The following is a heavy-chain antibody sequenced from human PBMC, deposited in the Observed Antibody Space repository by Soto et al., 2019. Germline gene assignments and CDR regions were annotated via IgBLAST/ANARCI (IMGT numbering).Heavy chain of an antibody. D-gene: IGHD3-22*01. CDR3: ASGPSYYDSSGPQTDY. CDR1: GGTFSSYA. J-gene: IGHJ4*02. Sequence: QVQLVQSGAEVKKPGSSVKVSCKASGGTFSSYAISWVRQAPGQGLEWMGGVIPIFGTANYAQKFPGRVTITADESTSTAYMELSSLRSEDTAVYYCASGPSYYDSSGPQTDYWGQGTLVTVSS. V-gene: IGHV1-69*01. CDR2: VIPIFGTA.